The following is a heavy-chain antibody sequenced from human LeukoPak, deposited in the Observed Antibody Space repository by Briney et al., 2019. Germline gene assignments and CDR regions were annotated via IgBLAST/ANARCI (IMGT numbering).Heavy chain of an antibody. Sequence: SETLSLTCTVSGGSISSYYWSWIRQPPGKGLEWIGYIYYSGSTSYNPSLKSRVTISVDTSKNQFSLKLSSVTAADTAVYYCARAYDKYSSTDWGQGTLVTVSS. CDR1: GGSISSYY. CDR3: ARAYDKYSSTD. V-gene: IGHV4-59*08. D-gene: IGHD6-13*01. J-gene: IGHJ4*02. CDR2: IYYSGST.